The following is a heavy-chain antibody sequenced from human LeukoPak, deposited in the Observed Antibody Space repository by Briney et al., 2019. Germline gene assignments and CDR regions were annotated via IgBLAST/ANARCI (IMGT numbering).Heavy chain of an antibody. CDR2: ISDSGGST. J-gene: IGHJ3*01. Sequence: GGSLRLSCAASGLTFSNYAMSWVRQAPGKGLEWVSGISDSGGSTYYADSVKGRFTISRDNAKNSLYLQMYSLRAEDTAVYYCARMRSLGGFDFSGQGTLVTVSS. V-gene: IGHV3-23*01. CDR3: ARMRSLGGFDF. D-gene: IGHD3-16*01. CDR1: GLTFSNYA.